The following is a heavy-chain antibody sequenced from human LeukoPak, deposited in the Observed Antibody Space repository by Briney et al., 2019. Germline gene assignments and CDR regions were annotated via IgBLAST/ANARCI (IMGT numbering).Heavy chain of an antibody. CDR3: AREVAVAGTVSYFYYYGMDV. D-gene: IGHD6-19*01. CDR2: IIPIFGTA. CDR1: GGTFSSYA. V-gene: IGHV1-69*13. Sequence: SVKVSCKASGGTFSSYAISWVRQAPGQGLEWMGGIIPIFGTANYAQKFQGRVTITADESTSTAYMELSSLRSEDTAVYYCAREVAVAGTVSYFYYYGMDVWGQGTTVTVPS. J-gene: IGHJ6*02.